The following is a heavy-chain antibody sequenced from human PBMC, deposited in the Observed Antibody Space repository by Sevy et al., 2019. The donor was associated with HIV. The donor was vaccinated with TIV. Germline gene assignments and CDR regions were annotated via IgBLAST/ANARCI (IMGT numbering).Heavy chain of an antibody. CDR1: GGSFSGYY. CDR3: ARGARYCSSTSCYSGGDYYGMDV. CDR2: INHSGST. J-gene: IGHJ6*02. Sequence: SETLSLTCAVYGGSFSGYYWSWIRQPPGKGLEWIGEINHSGSTNYNPALKSRVTISVDTSKNQFSLKLSSVTAADTAVYYCARGARYCSSTSCYSGGDYYGMDVWGQGTTVTVSS. D-gene: IGHD2-2*01. V-gene: IGHV4-34*01.